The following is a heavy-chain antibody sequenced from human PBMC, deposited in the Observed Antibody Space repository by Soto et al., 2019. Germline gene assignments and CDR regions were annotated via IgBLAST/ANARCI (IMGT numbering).Heavy chain of an antibody. D-gene: IGHD3-10*01. CDR3: ARGIWFGELGEYYFDY. CDR2: IIPILGIA. Sequence: ASVKVSCKASGGTFSSYTISWVRQAPGQGLGWMGRIIPILGIANYAQKFQGRVTITADKSTSTAYMELSSLRSEDTAVYYCARGIWFGELGEYYFDYWGQGTLVTVSS. CDR1: GGTFSSYT. V-gene: IGHV1-69*02. J-gene: IGHJ4*02.